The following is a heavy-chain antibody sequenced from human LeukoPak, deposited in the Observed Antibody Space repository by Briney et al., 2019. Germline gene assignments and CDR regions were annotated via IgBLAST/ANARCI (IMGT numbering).Heavy chain of an antibody. Sequence: GGSLRLSCAASGFTFSSYWMSWVRQAPGKGLEWVANIKQDGSEKHYVDSVKDRFTISKDNAKNSLYLQMNSLRAEDTAVYYCAREWQGGIAAAGTRIEGDYWGQGTLVAVSS. CDR1: GFTFSSYW. CDR2: IKQDGSEK. CDR3: AREWQGGIAAAGTRIEGDY. D-gene: IGHD6-13*01. V-gene: IGHV3-7*01. J-gene: IGHJ4*02.